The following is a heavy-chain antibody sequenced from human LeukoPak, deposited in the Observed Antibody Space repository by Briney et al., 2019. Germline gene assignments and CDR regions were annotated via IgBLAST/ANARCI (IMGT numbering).Heavy chain of an antibody. CDR3: ARGGGIAVAGKLDY. D-gene: IGHD6-19*01. Sequence: SETLSLTCTVSGGSISSYYWSWVRQPPGKGLEWIGYIYYSGSTNHNPSLKSRVTISVDTSKNQFSLKLTSVSAADTAVYYCARGGGIAVAGKLDYWGQGTVVTVSS. CDR2: IYYSGST. V-gene: IGHV4-59*01. CDR1: GGSISSYY. J-gene: IGHJ4*02.